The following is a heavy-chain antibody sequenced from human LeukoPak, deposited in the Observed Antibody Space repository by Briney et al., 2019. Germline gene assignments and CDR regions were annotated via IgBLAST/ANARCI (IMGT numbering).Heavy chain of an antibody. CDR1: GYTFISYG. D-gene: IGHD2-21*01. V-gene: IGHV1-18*01. CDR2: IRGYNGNT. CDR3: ARGLGVVIAQSEQPKPRYFDL. J-gene: IGHJ2*01. Sequence: ASVKVSCKASGYTFISYGISWVRQAPGQGLEWMGWIRGYNGNTNYAQNLQGRVTMTTDTSTSTAYMELRSLRSDDTAVYYCARGLGVVIAQSEQPKPRYFDLWGRGTQVTVSS.